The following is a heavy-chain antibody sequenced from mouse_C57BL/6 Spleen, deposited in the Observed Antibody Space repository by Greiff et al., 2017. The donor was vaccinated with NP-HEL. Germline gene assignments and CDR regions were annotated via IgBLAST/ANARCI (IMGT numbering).Heavy chain of an antibody. CDR2: IHPNSGST. CDR1: GYTFTSYW. Sequence: QVQLQQSGAELVKPGASVKLSCKASGYTFTSYWMHWVKQRPGQGLEWIGMIHPNSGSTNYNEKFKSKATLTVDKSSSTAYMQLSSLTSEDSAVYYCARITRGYFDVWGTGTTVTVSS. D-gene: IGHD1-1*01. J-gene: IGHJ1*03. V-gene: IGHV1-64*01. CDR3: ARITRGYFDV.